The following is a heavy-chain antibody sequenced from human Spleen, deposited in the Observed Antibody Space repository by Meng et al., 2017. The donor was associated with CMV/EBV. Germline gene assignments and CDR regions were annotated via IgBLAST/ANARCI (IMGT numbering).Heavy chain of an antibody. D-gene: IGHD1-26*01. V-gene: IGHV4-38-2*02. CDR3: ARGGYSGSYSPFDY. Sequence: ESLKISCTVSGYSISSGYYWGWIRQPPGKGLEWIGSIYHSGNTSYNPSLKSRVTISVDTSKNQFSLKLSSVTAADTALYYCARGGYSGSYSPFDYWGQGTLVTVSS. CDR2: IYHSGNT. CDR1: GYSISSGYY. J-gene: IGHJ4*02.